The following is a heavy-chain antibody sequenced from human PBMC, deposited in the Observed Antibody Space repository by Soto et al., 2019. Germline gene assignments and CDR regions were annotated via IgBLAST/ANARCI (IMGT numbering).Heavy chain of an antibody. Sequence: PGGSLRLSCAASGFTFSSYWMSWVRQAPGKGLECVANIKQDGSEKYYVDSVKGRFTISRDNAKNSLYLQMNSLRAEDTAVYYCARGLGIFGVVRTMDVWGQGTTVTVSS. J-gene: IGHJ6*02. CDR2: IKQDGSEK. CDR3: ARGLGIFGVVRTMDV. V-gene: IGHV3-7*01. CDR1: GFTFSSYW. D-gene: IGHD3-3*01.